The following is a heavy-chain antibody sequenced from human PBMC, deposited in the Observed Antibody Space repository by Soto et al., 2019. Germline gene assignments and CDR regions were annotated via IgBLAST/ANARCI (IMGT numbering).Heavy chain of an antibody. D-gene: IGHD2-15*01. CDR2: IKSKTDGGTT. CDR1: GFTFSNAW. Sequence: EVQLVESGGGLVKPGGSLRLSCAASGFTFSNAWMSWVRQAPGKGLEWVGRIKSKTDGGTTDYAAPVKGRFTISRDDSKTTLYLQMNSLKTEDTAVYYCTSPGGYCSGGSCYSRDYWGQGTLVTVSS. CDR3: TSPGGYCSGGSCYSRDY. V-gene: IGHV3-15*01. J-gene: IGHJ4*02.